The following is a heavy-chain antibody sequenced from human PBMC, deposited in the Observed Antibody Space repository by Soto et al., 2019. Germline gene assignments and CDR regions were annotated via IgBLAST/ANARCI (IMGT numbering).Heavy chain of an antibody. Sequence: SETLSLTCAVHGGSFSGFYWTWIRQPPGKGLEWIGEINHSGSSNYNPPLKSRVTMSLDTSRNQFSLSLNSVTAADTAVYYCARVASLLQPIDFWGQGTPVTVSS. CDR3: ARVASLLQPIDF. V-gene: IGHV4-34*01. D-gene: IGHD4-4*01. CDR1: GGSFSGFY. J-gene: IGHJ4*02. CDR2: INHSGSS.